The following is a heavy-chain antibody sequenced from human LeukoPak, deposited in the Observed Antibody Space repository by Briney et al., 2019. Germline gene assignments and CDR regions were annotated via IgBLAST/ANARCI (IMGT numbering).Heavy chain of an antibody. J-gene: IGHJ3*01. V-gene: IGHV3-21*01. CDR2: ISSSSSYI. D-gene: IGHD3-10*01. Sequence: PGGSLRLSCAASGFTFSSYSMNWVRQAPGKGLEWVSSISSSSSYIYYADSAKGRFTISRDNAKNSLYLQMNSLRAEDTAVYYCARDREVREVGAFDVWGQGTMVTVSS. CDR1: GFTFSSYS. CDR3: ARDREVREVGAFDV.